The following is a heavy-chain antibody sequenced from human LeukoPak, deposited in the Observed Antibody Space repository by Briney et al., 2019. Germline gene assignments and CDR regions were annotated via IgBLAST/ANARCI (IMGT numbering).Heavy chain of an antibody. CDR2: ISYDGSNK. Sequence: PGRSLSLSFSASGFTFNNYAMHWGRQAPGKGLEWVGVISYDGSNKYYADSVKGRFAISRDNSKNTLYLQMNSLRAEDTAVYYCAKDPRITTIVGLYYFDYWGQGTLVTVSS. CDR1: GFTFNNYA. V-gene: IGHV3-30*18. D-gene: IGHD3-22*01. CDR3: AKDPRITTIVGLYYFDY. J-gene: IGHJ4*02.